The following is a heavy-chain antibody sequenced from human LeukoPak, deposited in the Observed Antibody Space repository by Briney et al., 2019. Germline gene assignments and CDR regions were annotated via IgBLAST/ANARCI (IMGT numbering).Heavy chain of an antibody. CDR3: ASLSDSSGYFYDHAFDL. CDR2: ISGSGGRT. V-gene: IGHV3-23*01. Sequence: GGSLRLSCAASGFSFNNYAMSWVRQAPGKGLEWVSGISGSGGRTYYADSVEGRVTISRDNSKKTLDLQMNSLRADDTAVYYCASLSDSSGYFYDHAFDLWGQGTIVTVSS. D-gene: IGHD3-22*01. J-gene: IGHJ3*01. CDR1: GFSFNNYA.